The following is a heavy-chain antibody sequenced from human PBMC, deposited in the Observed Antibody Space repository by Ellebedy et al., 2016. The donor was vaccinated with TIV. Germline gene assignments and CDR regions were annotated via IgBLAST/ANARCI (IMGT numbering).Heavy chain of an antibody. CDR2: IFHSGSG. V-gene: IGHV4-39*07. J-gene: IGHJ4*02. CDR1: GGSIRSSGHY. D-gene: IGHD3-10*01. CDR3: ARVTWFGDLGY. Sequence: SETLSLXXTVSGGSIRSSGHYWGWIRQSPGKGLEWIGSIFHSGSGYYNPPLKSRVTISVDTSKNQFSLRLNSVTAADTAVYYCARVTWFGDLGYWGQGTLVTVSS.